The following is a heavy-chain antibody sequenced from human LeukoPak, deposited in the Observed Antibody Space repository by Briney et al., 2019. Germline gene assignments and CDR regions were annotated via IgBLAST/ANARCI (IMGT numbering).Heavy chain of an antibody. D-gene: IGHD2-15*01. CDR3: ARDLEAYCSGGSCYLGTIDY. V-gene: IGHV1-18*01. CDR1: GYTFTSYG. J-gene: IGHJ4*02. Sequence: ASVKVSCKASGYTFTSYGISWVRQAPGQGLEWVGWISAYNGNTNYSQKLKGRVTMTTDTSTSTAYMELRSLRSDDTGVYYCARDLEAYCSGGSCYLGTIDYWGQGTLVTVSS. CDR2: ISAYNGNT.